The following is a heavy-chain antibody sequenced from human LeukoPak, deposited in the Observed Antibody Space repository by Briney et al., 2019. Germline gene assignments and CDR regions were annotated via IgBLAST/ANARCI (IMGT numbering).Heavy chain of an antibody. D-gene: IGHD3-10*01. CDR1: GGSISTYH. CDR3: AKEILVPGSYRPSPRVDV. Sequence: SETLSLTCTVSGGSISTYHWSWIRQPPGKGLEWIGDISDSGRTNDNPSLKSRVTISVDTSKNQFSLKLSSVTAADTAIYYCAKEILVPGSYRPSPRVDVWGQGTTVTVSS. J-gene: IGHJ6*02. CDR2: ISDSGRT. V-gene: IGHV4-59*12.